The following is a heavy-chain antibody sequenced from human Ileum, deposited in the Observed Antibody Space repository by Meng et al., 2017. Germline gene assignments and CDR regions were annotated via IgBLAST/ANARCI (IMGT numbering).Heavy chain of an antibody. D-gene: IGHD1-1*01. V-gene: IGHV1-3*01. CDR2: INAGNGNI. CDR1: GYPFRNYP. J-gene: IGHJ4*02. Sequence: QVQLLQSGTEVKKVGASVKVSCTASGYPFRNYPLHWVRQAPGQRPEWMGWINAGNGNIKISQKFQGRITITSDTSATAYMELSSLRSEDTAVYFCARENDNWNYFDYWGQGSLVTVSS. CDR3: ARENDNWNYFDY.